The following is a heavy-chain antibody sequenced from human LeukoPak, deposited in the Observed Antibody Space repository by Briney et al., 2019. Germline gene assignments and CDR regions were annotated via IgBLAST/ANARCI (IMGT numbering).Heavy chain of an antibody. Sequence: ASVKVSCKVSGYTLTELSMHWVRQAPGQGLEWMGWINPNSGGTNYAQKFQGWVTMTRDTSISTAYMELSRLRSDDTAVYYCARDATGTRPITFDMDVWGQGTTVTVSS. V-gene: IGHV1-2*04. CDR1: GYTLTELS. J-gene: IGHJ6*02. CDR3: ARDATGTRPITFDMDV. D-gene: IGHD1/OR15-1a*01. CDR2: INPNSGGT.